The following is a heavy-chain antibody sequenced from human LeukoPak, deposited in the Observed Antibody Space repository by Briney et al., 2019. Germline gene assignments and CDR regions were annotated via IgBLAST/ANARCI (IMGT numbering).Heavy chain of an antibody. D-gene: IGHD5/OR15-5a*01. CDR3: AEDLFYEYYFDY. V-gene: IGHV3-30*02. CDR1: GFTFSSYG. CDR2: IRYAGSHK. J-gene: IGHJ4*02. Sequence: PGGSLRLSCAASGFTFSSYGMHWVRQGPGKGLEWVAFIRYAGSHKYYADSVKGRFTISRDNSKNTLYLQMNSLRAEDTAVCYCAEDLFYEYYFDYWGQGTLVTVSS.